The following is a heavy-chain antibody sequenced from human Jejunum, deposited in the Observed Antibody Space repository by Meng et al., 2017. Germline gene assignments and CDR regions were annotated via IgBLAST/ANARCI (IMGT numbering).Heavy chain of an antibody. D-gene: IGHD4-23*01. CDR2: IRSKANGGTT. V-gene: IGHV3-49*04. CDR3: SRDYGGNTRNFDS. CDR1: GCTFGDYA. J-gene: IGHJ4*02. Sequence: GESLKISWTSSGCTFGDYAMSWVRQAPGKGLEWIGFIRSKANGGTTEHAASVKGRFTISRDDSKSIAYLQLNSLKTEDTAVYYCSRDYGGNTRNFDSWGQGTLVTVSS.